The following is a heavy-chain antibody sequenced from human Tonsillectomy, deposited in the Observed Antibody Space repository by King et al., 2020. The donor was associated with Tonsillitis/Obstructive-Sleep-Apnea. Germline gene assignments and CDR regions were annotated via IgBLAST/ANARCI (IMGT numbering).Heavy chain of an antibody. Sequence: VQLVESGGGVVQPGRSLRLSCAASGFTFTSYAMHWVRQAPGKGLEWVAIISSDGSNKYYTDSVKGRFTISRDNSKNTLYLQMNSLRAEDTAVYYCARDGCSGTSGSYHYYMDDRGKETTVTVSS. CDR3: ARDGCSGTSGSYHYYMDD. CDR2: ISSDGSNK. J-gene: IGHJ6*03. D-gene: IGHD2-15*01. V-gene: IGHV3-30*04. CDR1: GFTFTSYA.